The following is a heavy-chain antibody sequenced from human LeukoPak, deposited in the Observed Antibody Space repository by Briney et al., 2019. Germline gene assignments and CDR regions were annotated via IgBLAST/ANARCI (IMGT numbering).Heavy chain of an antibody. Sequence: ASVKVSCKASGYTFTSYGISWVRQAPGQGLEWMGWISAYNGNTNYARKLQGRVTMTTDTSTSTAYMELRSLRSDDTAVYYCAGTRGLDYYYGMDVWGQGTTVTVSS. V-gene: IGHV1-18*01. D-gene: IGHD3-10*01. J-gene: IGHJ6*02. CDR1: GYTFTSYG. CDR3: AGTRGLDYYYGMDV. CDR2: ISAYNGNT.